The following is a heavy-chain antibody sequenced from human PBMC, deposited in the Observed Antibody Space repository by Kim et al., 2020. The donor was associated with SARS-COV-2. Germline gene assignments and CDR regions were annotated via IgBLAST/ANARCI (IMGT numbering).Heavy chain of an antibody. J-gene: IGHJ6*02. Sequence: KFQGRVTMTEDTSTDTAYMELSSLRSEDTAVYYCATVAAAGLYYYGMDVWGQGTTVTVSS. CDR3: ATVAAAGLYYYGMDV. D-gene: IGHD6-13*01. V-gene: IGHV1-24*01.